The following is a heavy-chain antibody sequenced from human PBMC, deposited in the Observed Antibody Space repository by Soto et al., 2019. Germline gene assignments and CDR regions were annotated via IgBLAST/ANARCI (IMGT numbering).Heavy chain of an antibody. CDR3: APLSVSLSGPYGIHV. CDR2: MLYSGLT. J-gene: IGHJ6*02. D-gene: IGHD2-15*01. Sequence: PSETLSLTCSVSGYSVSSGDYYWAWIRQPPGKGLEWIGSMLYSGLTYYNPSLKSRVTLSVDTSKNQFSVRLNSVTASDTAVYYCAPLSVSLSGPYGIHVWGQGTTVTVSS. V-gene: IGHV4-39*01. CDR1: GYSVSSGDYY.